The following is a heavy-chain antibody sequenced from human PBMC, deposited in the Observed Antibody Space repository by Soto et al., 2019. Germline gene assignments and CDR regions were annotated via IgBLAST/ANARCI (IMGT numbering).Heavy chain of an antibody. CDR1: GGTFSSYA. V-gene: IGHV1-69*13. D-gene: IGHD2-2*01. J-gene: IGHJ6*02. Sequence: SVKVSCKASGGTFSSYAISWVQQAPGQGLEWMGGIIPIFGTANYAQKFQGRVTITADESTSTAYMELSSLRSEDTAVYYCARGCSSTSCYPPRTYYYGMDVWGQGTTVTVSS. CDR2: IIPIFGTA. CDR3: ARGCSSTSCYPPRTYYYGMDV.